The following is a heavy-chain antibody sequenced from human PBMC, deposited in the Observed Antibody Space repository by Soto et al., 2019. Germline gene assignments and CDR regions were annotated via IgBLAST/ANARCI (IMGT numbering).Heavy chain of an antibody. J-gene: IGHJ5*02. Sequence: ASVKVSCKASGYTFTSYYMHWVRQAPGQGLEWMGIINPSGGSTSYAQKFQGRVTMTRDTSTSTVYTELSSLRSEDTAVYYCARDSCSGGSCYLGSGANWFDPWGQGTLVTVSS. D-gene: IGHD2-15*01. CDR2: INPSGGST. V-gene: IGHV1-46*01. CDR3: ARDSCSGGSCYLGSGANWFDP. CDR1: GYTFTSYY.